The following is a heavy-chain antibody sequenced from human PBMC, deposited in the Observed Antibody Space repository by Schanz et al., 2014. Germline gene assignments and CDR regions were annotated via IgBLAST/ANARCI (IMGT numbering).Heavy chain of an antibody. CDR3: ARVRRRIATPSTPSFRNYYYYAMDV. D-gene: IGHD6-13*01. CDR1: EFTFRDYY. Sequence: VQLVESGGGLVKPGGSLRLSCEASEFTFRDYYMSWIRQAPGKGLEWVSDISSGSSYANYADSVKGRFTISRDNAKNSLYLQMNSLRAEDTSVYFCARVRRRIATPSTPSFRNYYYYAMDVWGQGTTVTVSS. J-gene: IGHJ6*02. CDR2: ISSGSSYA. V-gene: IGHV3-11*06.